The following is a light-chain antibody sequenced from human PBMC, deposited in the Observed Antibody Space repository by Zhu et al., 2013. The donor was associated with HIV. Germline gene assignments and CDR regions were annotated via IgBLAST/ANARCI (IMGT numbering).Light chain of an antibody. CDR1: QSLSDNY. V-gene: IGKV3D-20*02. Sequence: DIVLTQSPGTLSLSPGERATLSCRASQSLSDNYLAWYQQKPGQAPRLLIYGASSRATGIPDRFSGSGSGTDFTLTISSLEPEDFAVYYCQQRSNWPPLTFGGGTKLEIK. CDR3: QQRSNWPPLT. CDR2: GAS. J-gene: IGKJ4*01.